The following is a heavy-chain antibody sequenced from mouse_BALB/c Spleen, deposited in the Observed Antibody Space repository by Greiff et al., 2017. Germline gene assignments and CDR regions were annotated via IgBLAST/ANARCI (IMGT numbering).Heavy chain of an antibody. CDR1: GYSITSDYA. V-gene: IGHV3-2*02. Sequence: DVQLQESGPGLVKPSQSLSLTCTVTGYSITSDYAWNWIRQFPGNKLEWMGYISYSGSTSYNPSLKSRISITRDTSKNQFFLQLNSVTTEDTATYYCARDGYVHFDYWGQGTTLTVSS. D-gene: IGHD1-2*01. J-gene: IGHJ2*01. CDR2: ISYSGST. CDR3: ARDGYVHFDY.